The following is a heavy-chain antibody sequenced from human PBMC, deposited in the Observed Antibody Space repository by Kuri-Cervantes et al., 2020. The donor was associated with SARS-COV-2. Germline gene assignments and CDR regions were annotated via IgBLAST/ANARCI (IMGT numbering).Heavy chain of an antibody. CDR3: ARDLFGGGGYYYGMDV. J-gene: IGHJ6*02. CDR1: GFTFSDYY. Sequence: GGSLRLSCAASGFTFSDYYMSWVRQAPGKGLERVAVISYDGSNKYYADSVKGRFTISRDKSKNTLYLQMNSLRAEDTAVYYCARDLFGGGGYYYGMDVWGQGTTVTVSS. CDR2: ISYDGSNK. V-gene: IGHV3-30-3*01. D-gene: IGHD4-23*01.